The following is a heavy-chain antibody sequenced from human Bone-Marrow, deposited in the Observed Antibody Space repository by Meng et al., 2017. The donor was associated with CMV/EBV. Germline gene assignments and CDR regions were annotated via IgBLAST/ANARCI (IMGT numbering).Heavy chain of an antibody. V-gene: IGHV4-59*01. D-gene: IGHD2-2*01. Sequence: SETLSLTCTVSGGSISSYYWSWIRQPPGKGLEWIGYIYYSGSINYNPSLKSRVTISVDTSKNQFSLKLSSVTAADTAVYYCARDLGADCSSTSCESDYYYYYGMAVWGPGNTVNGAS. CDR2: IYYSGSI. J-gene: IGHJ6*02. CDR1: GGSISSYY. CDR3: ARDLGADCSSTSCESDYYYYYGMAV.